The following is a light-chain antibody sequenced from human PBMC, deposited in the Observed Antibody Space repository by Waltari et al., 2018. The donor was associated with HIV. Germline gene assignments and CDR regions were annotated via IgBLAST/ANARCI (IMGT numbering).Light chain of an antibody. V-gene: IGLV1-51*01. CDR3: ATWDRSLSRGI. Sequence: QSVLTQPPSVSAAPRQKVTISCSGTSSNIGNNFVSWYQQLPGTAPKLLIYDNNKLPSGMPERVSGSKSGTSATLGITGLQTGDEADYFCATWDRSLSRGIFGGGTRLTVL. J-gene: IGLJ2*01. CDR2: DNN. CDR1: SSNIGNNF.